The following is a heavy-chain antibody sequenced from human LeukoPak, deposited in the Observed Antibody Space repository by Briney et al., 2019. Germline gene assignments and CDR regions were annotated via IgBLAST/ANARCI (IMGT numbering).Heavy chain of an antibody. CDR1: GGSISSYD. Sequence: SETLSLTCTVSGGSISSYDWSWIRQPPGKGLEWIGYIYYSGSTNYNPSLKSRVTISVDTSKNQFSLKLSSVTAADTAVYYCARGARGSIVLMVYGDNWFDPWGQGTLVTVSS. D-gene: IGHD2-8*01. V-gene: IGHV4-59*01. CDR2: IYYSGST. J-gene: IGHJ5*02. CDR3: ARGARGSIVLMVYGDNWFDP.